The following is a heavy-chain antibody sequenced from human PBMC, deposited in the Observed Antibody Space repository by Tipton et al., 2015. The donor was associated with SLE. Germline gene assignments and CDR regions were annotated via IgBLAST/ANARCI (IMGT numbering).Heavy chain of an antibody. D-gene: IGHD6-19*01. V-gene: IGHV1-18*01. CDR1: GYAFISYG. J-gene: IGHJ4*02. CDR2: ISAYNGNT. CDR3: AIGVAGTLFFDY. Sequence: QSGAEVKKPGASVKVSCRASGYAFISYGISWVRQAPGQGLEWMGWISAYNGNTNYAQKFQGRVTMTTDTSTSTAYMELRSLRSDDTAVYYCAIGVAGTLFFDYWGQGTLVTVSS.